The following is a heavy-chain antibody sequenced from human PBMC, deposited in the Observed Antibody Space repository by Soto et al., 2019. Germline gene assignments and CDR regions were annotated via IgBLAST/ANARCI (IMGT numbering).Heavy chain of an antibody. CDR3: ARDRRIGQTSQTYYGMDV. CDR2: IIPILGIA. V-gene: IGHV1-69*08. CDR1: GRPFSSYT. D-gene: IGHD3-16*02. Sequence: QVQLVQSGAEVNKPGSAVKVSCKASGRPFSSYTISWVRQAPGQGLECMGRIIPILGIANYAQKLQGRVTITADKSTSTSYMELSSLSSEDTAVYYCARDRRIGQTSQTYYGMDVWGQGTTVTVSS. J-gene: IGHJ6*02.